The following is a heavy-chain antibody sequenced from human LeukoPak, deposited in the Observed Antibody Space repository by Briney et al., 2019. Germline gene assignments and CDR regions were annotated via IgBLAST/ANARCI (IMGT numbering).Heavy chain of an antibody. Sequence: GGSLTLSCEASGFSFSDYYMTWIRQAPGEGLEWVSYISSGGDSTSYAESLEGRFTISRDNAKKSLYLRLNSLRPEDTAIYYCVRATEGGAMDLWGQGTTVTVSS. V-gene: IGHV3-11*05. CDR2: ISSGGDST. J-gene: IGHJ6*02. D-gene: IGHD2-21*02. CDR3: VRATEGGAMDL. CDR1: GFSFSDYY.